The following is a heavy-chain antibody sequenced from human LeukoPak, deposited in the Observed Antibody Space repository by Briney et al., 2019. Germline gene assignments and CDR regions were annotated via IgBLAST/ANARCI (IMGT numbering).Heavy chain of an antibody. V-gene: IGHV1-69*04. CDR2: IIPILAIT. Sequence: SVKVSCKASGDTFSSYAISWVRQAPGQGLEWMGRIIPILAITNYAQKFQGRVTITADKFTSTVYMELSSLRSEDTAVYFCARDQKVGATPYFGMDVWGQGTTVTVSS. J-gene: IGHJ6*02. CDR3: ARDQKVGATPYFGMDV. D-gene: IGHD1-26*01. CDR1: GDTFSSYA.